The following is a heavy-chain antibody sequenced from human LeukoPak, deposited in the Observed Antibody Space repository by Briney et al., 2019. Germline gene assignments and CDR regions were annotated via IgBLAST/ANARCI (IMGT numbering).Heavy chain of an antibody. CDR3: ARPNSVGASVYFDY. CDR1: GYTFTGYY. Sequence: ASVNVSCKASGYTFTGYYMHWVRQAPGQGLEWMGWINPNSGGTKFAQRFQGRVTMTRDTSISTAYMELSKLSSDDTAVYYCARPNSVGASVYFDYWGQGTLVTVSS. CDR2: INPNSGGT. V-gene: IGHV1-2*02. D-gene: IGHD1-26*01. J-gene: IGHJ4*02.